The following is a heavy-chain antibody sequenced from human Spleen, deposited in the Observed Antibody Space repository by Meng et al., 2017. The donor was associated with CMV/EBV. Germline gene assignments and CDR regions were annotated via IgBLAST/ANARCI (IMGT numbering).Heavy chain of an antibody. CDR1: GFTLSSYS. D-gene: IGHD3-3*01. CDR3: ARGTISGVGLDALDI. CDR2: ICGSGSTI. V-gene: IGHV3-48*04. Sequence: GDSLRISCAASGFTLSSYSMNWVRQAPGKGLEWVSYICGSGSTIYYADSVKGRFTISRDNAKNSLYLQMNSLRAEETALYHCARGTISGVGLDALDIWGQGTMVTVS. J-gene: IGHJ3*02.